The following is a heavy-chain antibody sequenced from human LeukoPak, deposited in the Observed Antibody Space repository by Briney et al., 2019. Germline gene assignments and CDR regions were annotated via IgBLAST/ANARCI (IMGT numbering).Heavy chain of an antibody. CDR3: GRSRSNYGGGEFDP. D-gene: IGHD4-11*01. CDR1: GFTFSDYY. CDR2: ISSSGSTI. J-gene: IGHJ5*02. V-gene: IGHV3-11*01. Sequence: GGSLRLSCAASGFTFSDYYMSWIRQAPGKGLEWVSYISSSGSTIYYADSVKGRFTISRDNAKNSLYLQMNSLRAEDTAVYYLGRSRSNYGGGEFDPWGQGTLVPVSS.